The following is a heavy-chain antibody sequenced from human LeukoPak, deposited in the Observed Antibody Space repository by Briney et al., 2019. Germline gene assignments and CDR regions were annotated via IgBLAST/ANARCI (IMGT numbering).Heavy chain of an antibody. CDR1: GFTFSSYW. J-gene: IGHJ4*02. V-gene: IGHV3-7*04. CDR2: IEVDGSEK. Sequence: GGSLRLSCAASGFTFSSYWMTWVRQAPGKGLEWVANIEVDGSEKYYVDSVKGRFTISRDNAKKSLYLQMNSLRAEDTAVYYCARVQYSSSWYGDYWGQGTLVTVSS. D-gene: IGHD6-13*01. CDR3: ARVQYSSSWYGDY.